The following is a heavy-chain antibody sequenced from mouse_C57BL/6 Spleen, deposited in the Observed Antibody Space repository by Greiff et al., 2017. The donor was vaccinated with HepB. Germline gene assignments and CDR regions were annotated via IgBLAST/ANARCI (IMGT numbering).Heavy chain of an antibody. J-gene: IGHJ1*03. CDR3: CRTDGYYDDWDFDV. D-gene: IGHD2-3*01. Sequence: VMLVESGPGLVQPSQSLSITCTVSGFSLTSYGVHWVRQSPGKGLEWLGVIWSGRSTNYDAAFISRLTISKDNSKSQVFFKMISLQADDTTIYYYCRTDGYYDDWDFDVWGTGTTVTVSS. V-gene: IGHV2-2*01. CDR1: GFSLTSYG. CDR2: IWSGRST.